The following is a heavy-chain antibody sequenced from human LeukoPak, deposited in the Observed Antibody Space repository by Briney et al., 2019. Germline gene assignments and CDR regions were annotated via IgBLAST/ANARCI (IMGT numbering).Heavy chain of an antibody. D-gene: IGHD4-23*01. CDR3: AKGAGNYGGNSRRDFDY. J-gene: IGHJ4*02. CDR2: ISGSGGTT. Sequence: GGSLRLSCAASGFTFSSYAMSWVRQAPGKGLEWVSAISGSGGTTYYADSVKGRFTISRDNSKNTLYLQMNSLSAEDTAVYYCAKGAGNYGGNSRRDFDYWGQGTLVTVSS. V-gene: IGHV3-23*01. CDR1: GFTFSSYA.